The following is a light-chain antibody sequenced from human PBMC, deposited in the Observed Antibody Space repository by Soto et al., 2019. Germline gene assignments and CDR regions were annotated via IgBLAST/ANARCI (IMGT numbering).Light chain of an antibody. CDR3: SSYAGSSNV. Sequence: QSALTQPASVSGSPGQSITISCTGTSSDIGSYDLVSWYQQYPGNAPKLLIYETSERPSEVSHRFSGSKSGNTASLTISGLQADDEAYYCSSYAGSSNVFGTGTKVTVL. CDR1: SSDIGSYDL. V-gene: IGLV2-14*02. CDR2: ETS. J-gene: IGLJ1*01.